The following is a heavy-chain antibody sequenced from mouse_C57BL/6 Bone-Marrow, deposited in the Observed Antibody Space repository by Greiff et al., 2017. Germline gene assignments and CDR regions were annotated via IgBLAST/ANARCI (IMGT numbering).Heavy chain of an antibody. D-gene: IGHD2-14*01. J-gene: IGHJ2*01. Sequence: VQLQQSGAELMKPGASVKLSCKATGYTFTGYWIEWVKQRPGHGLEWIGEILTGSGSTNYNEKVKGKATYTADTTSNTANMQLSSLTTEDSAISYCAREVGSYLDYWGQGTTLTVSS. CDR3: AREVGSYLDY. V-gene: IGHV1-9*01. CDR2: ILTGSGST. CDR1: GYTFTGYW.